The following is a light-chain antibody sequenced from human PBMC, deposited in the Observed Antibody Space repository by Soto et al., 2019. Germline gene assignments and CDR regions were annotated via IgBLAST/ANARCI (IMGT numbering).Light chain of an antibody. CDR3: LKDINYPWK. J-gene: IGKJ1*01. Sequence: DIQMTHSPSTLPASVLDIVTITFRASQSISNWLAWYQQKPGTAPKVLIYHASNLQSGVPSRFSGSGSGTEFTLTISSLQPEDSATYYCLKDINYPWKFGQGTKVDIK. CDR1: QSISNW. V-gene: IGKV1-5*01. CDR2: HAS.